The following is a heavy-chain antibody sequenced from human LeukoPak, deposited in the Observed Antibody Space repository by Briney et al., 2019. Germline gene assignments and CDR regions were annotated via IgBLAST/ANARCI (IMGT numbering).Heavy chain of an antibody. CDR3: AKDAHYLFGGKRDFYFDY. CDR2: IRYDGSDK. V-gene: IGHV3-30*02. Sequence: PGGSLRLSCATAGFTFVSYGMHWVRQAPAKGLEWVTFIRYDGSDKAYADSVKGRFTISRDNSKNTFYLHMTSLSRQDTAVYYCAKDAHYLFGGKRDFYFDYWGQGALVTVSS. CDR1: GFTFVSYG. J-gene: IGHJ4*02. D-gene: IGHD4-23*01.